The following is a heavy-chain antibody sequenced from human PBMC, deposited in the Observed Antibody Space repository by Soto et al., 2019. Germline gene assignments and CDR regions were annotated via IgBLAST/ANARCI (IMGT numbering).Heavy chain of an antibody. CDR1: GYSFAGYW. CDR3: ARQIYDSDTGPNFQYYFDS. Sequence: GESLKICCKVSGYSFAGYWITWVRQKPGKGLEWMGRIDPSDSQTYYSPSFRGHVTISATKSITTVFLQWSSLRASDTAMYYCARQIYDSDTGPNFQYYFDSWGQGTPVTVSS. D-gene: IGHD3-22*01. V-gene: IGHV5-10-1*01. CDR2: IDPSDSQT. J-gene: IGHJ4*02.